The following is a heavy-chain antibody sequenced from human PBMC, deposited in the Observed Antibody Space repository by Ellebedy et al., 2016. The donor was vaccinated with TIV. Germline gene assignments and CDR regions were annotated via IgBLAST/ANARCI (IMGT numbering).Heavy chain of an antibody. CDR1: GYTFTGYY. D-gene: IGHD3-22*01. CDR3: ARESEGYDSSGIHWFDP. CDR2: INPNSGGT. V-gene: IGHV1-2*02. J-gene: IGHJ5*02. Sequence: AASVKVSCKASGYTFTGYYMHWVRQAPGQGLEWMGWINPNSGGTNYAQKFQGRVTMTRDTSISTAYMELSRLRSDDTAVYYCARESEGYDSSGIHWFDPWGQGTLVTVSS.